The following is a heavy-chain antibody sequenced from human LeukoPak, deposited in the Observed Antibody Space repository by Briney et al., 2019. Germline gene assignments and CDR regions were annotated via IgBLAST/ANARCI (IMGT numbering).Heavy chain of an antibody. D-gene: IGHD3-9*01. CDR3: ARQGGGRYFDWLLSIRAYFNY. J-gene: IGHJ4*02. CDR2: IYYSGST. Sequence: PSETLSLTCAVYGGSFSGYYWGWIRQPPGKGLEWIGSIYYSGSTYYNPSLKSRVTISVDTSKNQFSLKLSSVTAADTAVYYCARQGGGRYFDWLLSIRAYFNYWGQGTLVTVSS. V-gene: IGHV4-39*01. CDR1: GGSFSGYY.